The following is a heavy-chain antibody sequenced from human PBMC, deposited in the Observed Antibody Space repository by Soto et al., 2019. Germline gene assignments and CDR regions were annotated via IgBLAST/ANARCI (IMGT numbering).Heavy chain of an antibody. J-gene: IGHJ4*02. CDR2: ISAYNDNT. Sequence: ASVKVSCKASGYTFTSYGISWVRQAPGQGLEWMGWISAYNDNTNYAQKLQGRVTMTTDTSTSTAYMELRSLRSDDTAVYYCARGTLHYYDSSGYANFDYWGQGTLVTVSS. D-gene: IGHD3-22*01. CDR1: GYTFTSYG. CDR3: ARGTLHYYDSSGYANFDY. V-gene: IGHV1-18*01.